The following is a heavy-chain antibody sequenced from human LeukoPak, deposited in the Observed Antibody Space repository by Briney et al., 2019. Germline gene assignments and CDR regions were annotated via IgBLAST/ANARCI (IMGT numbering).Heavy chain of an antibody. CDR3: ARGYCSSTSCPYNWFDP. J-gene: IGHJ5*02. CDR2: INPSGGST. D-gene: IGHD2-2*01. CDR1: GYTFTSYY. Sequence: ASVKVSCKASGYTFTSYYMHWVRQAPGQGLEWMGIINPSGGSTSYAQKFQGRVTMTRDTSTSTAYMELSSLRSEDTAVYYCARGYCSSTSCPYNWFDPWGQGTLVTVSS. V-gene: IGHV1-46*01.